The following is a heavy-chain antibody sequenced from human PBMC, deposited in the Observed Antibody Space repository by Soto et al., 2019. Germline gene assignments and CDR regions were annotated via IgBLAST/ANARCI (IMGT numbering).Heavy chain of an antibody. Sequence: ASVKVSCKASGGTFSSCAISWVRQAPGQGLEWMGGIIPIFGTANYAQKFQGRVTITADESTSTAYMELSSLRSEDTAVYYCARTTMIVVVPEYFDYWGQGTLVTVSS. J-gene: IGHJ4*02. CDR3: ARTTMIVVVPEYFDY. V-gene: IGHV1-69*13. CDR1: GGTFSSCA. CDR2: IIPIFGTA. D-gene: IGHD3-22*01.